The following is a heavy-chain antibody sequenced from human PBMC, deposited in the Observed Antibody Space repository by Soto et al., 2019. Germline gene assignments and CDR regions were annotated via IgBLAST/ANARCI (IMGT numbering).Heavy chain of an antibody. D-gene: IGHD4-17*01. CDR2: ISAYNGNT. Sequence: QVQLVQSGAEVKKPGASVKVSCKASGYTFTSYGISWVRQAPGQVLEWMGWISAYNGNTNSAQKLQGRVTMTTDTSTSTAYMELRSLRADDTAVYYCARVSSGDYYYYYGMDVWGQGTTVTVSS. CDR1: GYTFTSYG. V-gene: IGHV1-18*01. J-gene: IGHJ6*02. CDR3: ARVSSGDYYYYYGMDV.